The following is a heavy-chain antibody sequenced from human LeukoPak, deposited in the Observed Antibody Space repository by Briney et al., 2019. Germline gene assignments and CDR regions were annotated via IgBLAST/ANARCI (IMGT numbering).Heavy chain of an antibody. CDR1: GYTFITYY. D-gene: IGHD5-18*01. Sequence: ASVKVSCKASGYTFITYYMHWVRQAPGQGLEWMGIINPNSRSTLYAQKFQGRVTMTSDTSTSTVYMEVSSLRSEDTAVYYCARPGLGYSYGYPYHWGQGTLVTVSS. J-gene: IGHJ5*02. V-gene: IGHV1-46*01. CDR3: ARPGLGYSYGYPYH. CDR2: INPNSRST.